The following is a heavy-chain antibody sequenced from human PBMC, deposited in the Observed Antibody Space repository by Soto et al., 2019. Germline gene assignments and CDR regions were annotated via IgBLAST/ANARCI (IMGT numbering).Heavy chain of an antibody. CDR2: ISYDGSNK. CDR1: GFTFSSYA. J-gene: IGHJ6*02. CDR3: ARGYDFSSGYYYPYGMDV. Sequence: QVQLVESGGGVVQPGRSLRLSCAASGFTFSSYAMHWVRQAPGKGLEWVAVISYDGSNKNNADTVKGRFTISRENSKNTLYMTMNSLRAEYTAVYYCARGYDFSSGYYYPYGMDVWGQGTTVTVSS. D-gene: IGHD3-3*01. V-gene: IGHV3-30-3*01.